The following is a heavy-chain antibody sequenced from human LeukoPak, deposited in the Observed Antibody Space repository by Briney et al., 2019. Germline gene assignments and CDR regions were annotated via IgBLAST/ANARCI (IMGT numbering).Heavy chain of an antibody. J-gene: IGHJ6*03. CDR3: ARGRPYYYYMDV. CDR2: IGNAGDT. Sequence: PGGSLRLSCAASGFTFSSYDMHWGRQATGKGLEWVSAIGNAGDTYYPGSVKGRFTISRENAKNSLYLQMNSLRVGDTAVYYCARGRPYYYYMDVWGKGTTVTVSS. V-gene: IGHV3-13*01. CDR1: GFTFSSYD.